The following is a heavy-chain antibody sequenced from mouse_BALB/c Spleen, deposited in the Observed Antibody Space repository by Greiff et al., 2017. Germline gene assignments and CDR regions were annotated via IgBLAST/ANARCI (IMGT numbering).Heavy chain of an antibody. J-gene: IGHJ4*01. CDR1: GFTFSSYT. D-gene: IGHD2-2*01. V-gene: IGHV5-6-5*01. Sequence: DVMLVESGGGLVQPGGSLKLSCAASGFTFSSYTMSWVRQTPEKRLEWVAYISSGGSTYYPDSVKGRFTISRDNARNILYLQMSSLRSEDTAMYYCARVGLRQGYYYAMDYWGQGTSVTVSS. CDR3: ARVGLRQGYYYAMDY. CDR2: ISSGGST.